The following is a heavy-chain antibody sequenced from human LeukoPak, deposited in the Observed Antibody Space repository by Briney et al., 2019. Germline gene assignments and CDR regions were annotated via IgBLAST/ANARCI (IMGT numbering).Heavy chain of an antibody. CDR2: IYYSGST. V-gene: IGHV4-39*01. CDR3: ASRYSSSWYAGDY. CDR1: GGSISSSSYY. J-gene: IGHJ4*02. Sequence: PSETLSLTCTVSGGSISSSSYYWGWIRPPPGKGLEWIGSIYYSGSTYYNPSLKSRATISVDTSKNQFSLKLSSVTAADTAAYYCASRYSSSWYAGDYWGQGTLVTVSS. D-gene: IGHD6-13*01.